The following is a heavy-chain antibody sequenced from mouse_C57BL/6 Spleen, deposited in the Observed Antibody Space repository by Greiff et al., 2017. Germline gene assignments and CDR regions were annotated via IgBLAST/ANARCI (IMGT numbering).Heavy chain of an antibody. V-gene: IGHV1-69*01. CDR3: ARRTVVADYAMDY. D-gene: IGHD1-1*01. J-gene: IGHJ4*01. CDR1: GYTFTSYW. CDR2: IDPSDSYT. Sequence: QVQLQQSGAELVMPGASVKLSCKASGYTFTSYWMHWVKQRPGQGLEWIGEIDPSDSYTNYNQKFKGKSTLTVDKSSSTAYMQLSSLTSEDSAVYYCARRTVVADYAMDYWGQGTSVTVSS.